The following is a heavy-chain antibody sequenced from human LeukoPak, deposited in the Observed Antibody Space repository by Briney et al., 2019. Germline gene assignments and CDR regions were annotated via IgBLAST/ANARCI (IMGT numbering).Heavy chain of an antibody. CDR1: GDSVSSNIAA. V-gene: IGHV6-1*01. Sequence: SQTLSLTCAISGDSVSSNIAAWNWIRQSPSRGLEWLGGTYYRSKWYNDYAVSEKSRITINPDTSKNQFSLQLNSVTPEDTAVYYCAGGRPTLQDFDYWGQGTLVTVSS. J-gene: IGHJ4*02. CDR3: AGGRPTLQDFDY. CDR2: TYYRSKWYN.